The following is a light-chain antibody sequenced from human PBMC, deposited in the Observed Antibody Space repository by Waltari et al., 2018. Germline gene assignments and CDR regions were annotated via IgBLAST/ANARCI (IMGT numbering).Light chain of an antibody. CDR3: QQRSNWPLALT. V-gene: IGKV3-11*01. CDR1: QSVSSY. J-gene: IGKJ4*01. CDR2: DAS. Sequence: EIVLTQSPATLSLSPGERATLSCRASQSVSSYLAWYQQKPGQAPRLLIYDASNRATGIPARFIGSGSGTDFTLTISSREPEDFAVYYCQQRSNWPLALTFGGGTKVEIK.